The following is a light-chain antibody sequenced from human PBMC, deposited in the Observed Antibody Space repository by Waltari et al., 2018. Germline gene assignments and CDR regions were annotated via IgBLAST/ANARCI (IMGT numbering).Light chain of an antibody. CDR1: SSDVGGYNY. V-gene: IGLV2-14*01. J-gene: IGLJ3*02. Sequence: QSALTQPASVSGSPGQSITISCPGTSSDVGGYNYVSWYPHLPGTAPKVMIYEVNNRPSGVSNRFSGSKSGNTASLTISGLQAEDEADYYCTSPTSSRTWVFGGGTKLTVL. CDR3: TSPTSSRTWV. CDR2: EVN.